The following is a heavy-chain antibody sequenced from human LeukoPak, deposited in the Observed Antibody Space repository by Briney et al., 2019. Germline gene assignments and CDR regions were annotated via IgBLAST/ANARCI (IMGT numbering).Heavy chain of an antibody. Sequence: ASVKVSCKASGYTFTSYYMHWVRQAPGQGLEWMEIINPSGGSATYAQKFQGRVTMTRDTSTSTVYMDLNSLRAEDTAVYYCAKVKTDVRGRGAFDIWGQGTMVTVSS. D-gene: IGHD1-1*01. CDR3: AKVKTDVRGRGAFDI. CDR1: GYTFTSYY. V-gene: IGHV1-46*01. CDR2: INPSGGSA. J-gene: IGHJ3*02.